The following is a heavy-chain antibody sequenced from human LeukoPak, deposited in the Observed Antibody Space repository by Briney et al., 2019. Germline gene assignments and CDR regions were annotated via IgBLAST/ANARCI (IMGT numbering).Heavy chain of an antibody. CDR3: ARGPDTATPLHY. Sequence: ASVNGSCKASGGTFSSYAISWMRQAPGQGLEWMAVIIPIFGTTNYAQKFQGRVTITADKSTSTAYMDLSSLRSEDTAVYYCARGPDTATPLHYWGQGTLVTVSS. J-gene: IGHJ4*02. CDR1: GGTFSSYA. CDR2: IIPIFGTT. D-gene: IGHD5-18*01. V-gene: IGHV1-69*06.